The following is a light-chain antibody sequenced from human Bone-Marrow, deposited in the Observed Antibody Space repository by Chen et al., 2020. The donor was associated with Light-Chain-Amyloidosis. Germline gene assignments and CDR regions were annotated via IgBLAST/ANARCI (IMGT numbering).Light chain of an antibody. Sequence: SYELTQPPSVSVSPGQTARITCSGDDLPTKYAYWYQQKPGQAPELVIHSDTERPSGISERFSGSSSGTTATLTISGVQAEDEADYHCQSADSSGTYEVIFGGGTKLTVL. CDR2: SDT. V-gene: IGLV3-25*03. J-gene: IGLJ2*01. CDR3: QSADSSGTYEVI. CDR1: DLPTKY.